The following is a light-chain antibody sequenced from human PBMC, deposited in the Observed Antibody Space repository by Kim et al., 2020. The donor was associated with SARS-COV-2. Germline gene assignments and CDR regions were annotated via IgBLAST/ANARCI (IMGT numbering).Light chain of an antibody. CDR1: QSVSSTD. J-gene: IGKJ1*01. Sequence: APGESATLSCRASQSVSSTDVAWYQQKPGQAPRLLIYGAFSRAPGIPDRFSGRGSGTDFTLTISRLEPEDLGVYYCQQFGHSPHTFGQGTKVDIK. V-gene: IGKV3-20*01. CDR3: QQFGHSPHT. CDR2: GAF.